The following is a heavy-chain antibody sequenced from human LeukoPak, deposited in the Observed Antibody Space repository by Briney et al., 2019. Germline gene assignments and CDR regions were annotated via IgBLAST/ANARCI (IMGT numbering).Heavy chain of an antibody. CDR2: IYYTGRT. V-gene: IGHV4-39*01. CDR3: ARLYYYDSSGPPL. CDR1: GGSTSSSSYY. Sequence: PSETLSLTCTVSGGSTSSSSYYWGWIRQPRGKGLEWIGNIYYTGRTYYNPSLKSRVTISVDTSKNQFSLKLSSVSAADTAVYYCARLYYYDSSGPPLWGQGTLVTVSS. J-gene: IGHJ4*02. D-gene: IGHD3-22*01.